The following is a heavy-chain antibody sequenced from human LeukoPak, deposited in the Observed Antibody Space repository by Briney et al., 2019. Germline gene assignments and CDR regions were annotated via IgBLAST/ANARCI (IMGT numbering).Heavy chain of an antibody. J-gene: IGHJ4*02. D-gene: IGHD3-3*01. Sequence: SETLSLTCAVFGGSLSGYYWSWVRQAPGKGPEWIGEVHYSGSINYNPSLESRVTISADASKNQFSLKLTSVTAADTAMYYCARGVDSAKVGFWGKGALVTVSS. CDR1: GGSLSGYY. V-gene: IGHV4-34*01. CDR2: VHYSGSI. CDR3: ARGVDSAKVGF.